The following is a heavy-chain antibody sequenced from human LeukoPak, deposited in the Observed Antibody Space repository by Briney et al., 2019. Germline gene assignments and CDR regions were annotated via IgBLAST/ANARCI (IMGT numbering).Heavy chain of an antibody. CDR2: IDPSGGST. J-gene: IGHJ5*02. D-gene: IGHD1-1*01. CDR3: ARGRQSNWFDP. V-gene: IGHV1-46*01. Sequence: ASVKVSCKASGHTFTSYYMHWVRQAPGQGLEWMGIIDPSGGSTSYAQKFQGRVTMTRDTSTSTVYMELSSLRSEDTAVYYCARGRQSNWFDPWGQGTLVTVSS. CDR1: GHTFTSYY.